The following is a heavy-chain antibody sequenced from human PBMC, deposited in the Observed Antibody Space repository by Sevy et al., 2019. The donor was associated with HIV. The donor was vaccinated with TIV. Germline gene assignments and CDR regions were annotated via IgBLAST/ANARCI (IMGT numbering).Heavy chain of an antibody. Sequence: GGSLRLSCADSGFTFSDYYMSWVRQAPGKGLEWVSGISGSGGSTYYADSLKGRFTIFRDNSKNTLSLQMNSLRAEDTAVYYCAKGDRTFYGLDVWGQGTTVTVSS. J-gene: IGHJ6*02. D-gene: IGHD2-15*01. V-gene: IGHV3-23*01. CDR3: AKGDRTFYGLDV. CDR2: ISGSGGST. CDR1: GFTFSDYY.